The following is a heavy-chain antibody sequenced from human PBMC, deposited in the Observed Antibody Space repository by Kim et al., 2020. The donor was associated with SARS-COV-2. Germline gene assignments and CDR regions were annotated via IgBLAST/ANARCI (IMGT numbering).Heavy chain of an antibody. CDR1: GGSINSYY. V-gene: IGHV4-59*01. CDR2: IYSSGNT. D-gene: IGHD6-19*01. CDR3: ARGQTPGVAGGDFDY. Sequence: SETLSLTFTVSGGSINSYYWTWIRQPPGKRLEWIGYIYSSGNTNYNPSLKSRVTISVDTSRNQFSLRLSSVTAADTAVYYCARGQTPGVAGGDFDYWGQGTLVTVSS. J-gene: IGHJ4*02.